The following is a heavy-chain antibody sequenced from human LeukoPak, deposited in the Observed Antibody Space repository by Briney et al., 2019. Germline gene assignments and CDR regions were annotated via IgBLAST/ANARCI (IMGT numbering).Heavy chain of an antibody. CDR3: ARTKQLRFLEWTFGAFDI. D-gene: IGHD3-3*01. J-gene: IGHJ3*02. CDR2: IYPGDSDP. CDR1: GYSFATYW. Sequence: GESLKISCRASGYSFATYWIGWMRQMPGKGLEWMAIIYPGDSDPRYSPSFQGQVTISADKSTSTAYLQWSSLKASDTAMYYCARTKQLRFLEWTFGAFDIWGQGTMVTVSS. V-gene: IGHV5-51*06.